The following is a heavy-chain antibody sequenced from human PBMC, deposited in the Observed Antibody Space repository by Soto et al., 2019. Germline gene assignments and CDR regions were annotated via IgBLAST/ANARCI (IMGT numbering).Heavy chain of an antibody. CDR2: VSPLSGGT. CDR3: AREFDSGDFGLDL. D-gene: IGHD4-17*01. CDR1: GYTFTGYY. J-gene: IGHJ6*02. Sequence: QVQLVQSGPEVKKPGSSVRVSCKASGYTFTGYYIHWVRQAPGQGLEWMGWVSPLSGGTNLAQRFQGRVTLTRDTSINTDYMEWSRLRSGDTAHYFCAREFDSGDFGLDLWGQGTTVSVSS. V-gene: IGHV1-2*02.